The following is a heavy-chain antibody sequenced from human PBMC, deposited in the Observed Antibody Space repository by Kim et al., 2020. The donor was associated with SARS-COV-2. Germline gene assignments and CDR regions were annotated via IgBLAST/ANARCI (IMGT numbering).Heavy chain of an antibody. D-gene: IGHD3-22*01. CDR2: IYYSGST. Sequence: SETLSLTCTVSGGSISSYYWSWIRQPPGKGLEWIGYIYYSGSTNYNPSLKSRVTITVDTSKNQFSLKLSSVTAADPAVYYCARGARGYYDSSGYYVVYYFDYWGQGTLVTVSS. CDR1: GGSISSYY. V-gene: IGHV4-59*01. CDR3: ARGARGYYDSSGYYVVYYFDY. J-gene: IGHJ4*02.